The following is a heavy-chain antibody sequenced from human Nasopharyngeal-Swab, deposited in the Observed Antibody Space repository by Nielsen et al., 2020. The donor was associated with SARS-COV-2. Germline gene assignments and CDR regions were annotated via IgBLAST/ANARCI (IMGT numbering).Heavy chain of an antibody. CDR1: GFTFNNHG. J-gene: IGHJ6*03. CDR3: AKVLGVYYYMDV. D-gene: IGHD2-8*01. CDR2: ISYEGSKK. Sequence: GGSLRLSCVASGFTFNNHGMHWVRQAPGKGLEWVAVISYEGSKKEYADSVKGRFTISRDNSKNTLYLQMNSLRAEDTAVYYCAKVLGVYYYMDVWGKGTTVTVSS. V-gene: IGHV3-30*18.